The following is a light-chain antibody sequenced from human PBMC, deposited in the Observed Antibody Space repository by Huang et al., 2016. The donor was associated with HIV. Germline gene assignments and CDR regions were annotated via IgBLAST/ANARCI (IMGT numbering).Light chain of an antibody. J-gene: IGKJ1*01. V-gene: IGKV3-20*01. CDR1: QSVSSSS. CDR3: QQYGSSPT. CDR2: GAS. Sequence: EIVLTQSPGTLSLSPGERATLACRASQSVSSSSLAWYQQKPVQAPRLLIYGASSRATGIPDRVSGSGSGTDFTLTISRLEPEDFAVYYCQQYGSSPTFGQGTKVEIK.